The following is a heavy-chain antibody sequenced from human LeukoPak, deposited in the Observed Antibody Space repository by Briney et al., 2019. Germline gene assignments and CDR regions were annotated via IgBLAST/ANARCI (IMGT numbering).Heavy chain of an antibody. CDR1: GFTFSSYA. CDR2: IRSKTDGETT. D-gene: IGHD6-19*01. J-gene: IGHJ4*02. V-gene: IGHV3-15*01. CDR3: TTAGELWYSSGWSSDY. Sequence: GGSLRLSCAASGFTFSSYAMSWVRQAPGKGLEWVGRIRSKTDGETTDYAAPVKGRFTISRDDSKNTLYLQMNSLKTEDTAVYYCTTAGELWYSSGWSSDYWGQGTLVTVSS.